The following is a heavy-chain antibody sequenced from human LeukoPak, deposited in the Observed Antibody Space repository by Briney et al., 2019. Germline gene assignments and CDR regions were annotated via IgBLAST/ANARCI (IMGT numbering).Heavy chain of an antibody. V-gene: IGHV4-4*02. D-gene: IGHD6-19*01. CDR1: GVSISSSNW. Sequence: SGTLSLTCAVSGVSISSSNWRSWVRQPPRKVLEWIGAIYHSGSTNYNPSLKGRVTISVDKSKNQFSLKLSSVTAADTAVYYCASGGYSSGWPIFDYWGQGTLVTVSS. CDR2: IYHSGST. J-gene: IGHJ4*02. CDR3: ASGGYSSGWPIFDY.